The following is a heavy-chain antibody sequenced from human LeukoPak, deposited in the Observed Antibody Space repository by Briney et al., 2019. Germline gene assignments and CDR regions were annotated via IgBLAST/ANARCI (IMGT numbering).Heavy chain of an antibody. D-gene: IGHD4-17*01. CDR2: ISSSSSYI. J-gene: IGHJ6*04. CDR1: GFTFSSYS. Sequence: GGSLRLSCAASGFTFSSYSMNWVRQAPGKGLEWVSSISSSSSYIYYADSVKGRFTISRDNAKNSLYLQMNSLRAEDTVVYYCARTTVTTKGAMDVWGEGTTVTVSS. CDR3: ARTTVTTKGAMDV. V-gene: IGHV3-21*01.